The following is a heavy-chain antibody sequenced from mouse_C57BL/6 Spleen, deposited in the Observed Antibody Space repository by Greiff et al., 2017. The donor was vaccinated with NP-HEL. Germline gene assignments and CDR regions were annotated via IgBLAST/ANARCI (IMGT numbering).Heavy chain of an antibody. Sequence: EVKVVESGPGLAKPSQTLSLTCSVTGYSITSDYWNWFRKFPGNKLEYMGYISYSGSTYYNPSLNSRISITRDTSKNQYYLQLNSVTTEDTATYYCARYTYYSNWAMDYWGQGTSVTVSS. CDR2: ISYSGST. V-gene: IGHV3-8*01. J-gene: IGHJ4*01. D-gene: IGHD2-5*01. CDR3: ARYTYYSNWAMDY. CDR1: GYSITSDY.